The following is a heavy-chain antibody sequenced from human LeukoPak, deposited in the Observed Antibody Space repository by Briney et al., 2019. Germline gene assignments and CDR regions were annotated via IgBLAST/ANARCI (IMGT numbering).Heavy chain of an antibody. D-gene: IGHD5-24*01. CDR2: ISGSGGST. CDR3: ARPVEMATILHDAFDI. CDR1: GFTFSSYA. Sequence: PGGSLRLSCAASGFTFSSYAMSWVRQAPGKGLEWVSAISGSGGSTYYADSVKGRFTISRDNSKNTLYLQMNSLRAEDTAVYYCARPVEMATILHDAFDIWGQGTMVTVSS. V-gene: IGHV3-23*01. J-gene: IGHJ3*02.